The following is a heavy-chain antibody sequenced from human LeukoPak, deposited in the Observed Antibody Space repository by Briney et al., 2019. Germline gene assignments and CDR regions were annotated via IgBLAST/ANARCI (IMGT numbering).Heavy chain of an antibody. V-gene: IGHV1-46*01. J-gene: IGHJ5*02. CDR1: GYTFTSYG. D-gene: IGHD3-10*01. CDR3: ARDRGGNWFDP. Sequence: ASVKVSCKASGYTFTSYGISWARQAPGQGLEWMGIINPSGGSTSYAQKFQGRVTMTRDTSTSTVYMELSSLRSEDTAVYYCARDRGGNWFDPWGQGTLVTVSS. CDR2: INPSGGST.